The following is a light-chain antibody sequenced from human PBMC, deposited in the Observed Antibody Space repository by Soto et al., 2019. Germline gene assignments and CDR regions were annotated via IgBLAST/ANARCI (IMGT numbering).Light chain of an antibody. V-gene: IGLV2-14*01. J-gene: IGLJ2*01. CDR3: SSYTSSNTPVV. CDR1: SSDVGGYNY. Sequence: QSVLTQPASVSGSPGQSITISCTGTSSDVGGYNYVSWYQQHPGKAPKLMIYEVSNRPSGVSNRFSGSKSGNTASPTSSRLQAEDEADYYCSSYTSSNTPVVFGGGTKLTVL. CDR2: EVS.